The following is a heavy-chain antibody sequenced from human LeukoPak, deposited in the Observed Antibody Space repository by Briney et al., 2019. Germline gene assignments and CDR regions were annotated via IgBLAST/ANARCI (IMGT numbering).Heavy chain of an antibody. J-gene: IGHJ6*03. CDR3: ARSTAEQYYYYYYYMDV. CDR1: GYTFTGYY. CDR2: INPNSGGT. Sequence: ASVNVSCKASGYTFTGYYMHSVRQPPGQGLEWMGWINPNSGGTKYAQKLQGRVTITRHTYISTDYMELSRLRSDDAAMYYCARSTAEQYYYYYYYMDVWGKGTTVTISS. D-gene: IGHD1/OR15-1a*01. V-gene: IGHV1-2*02.